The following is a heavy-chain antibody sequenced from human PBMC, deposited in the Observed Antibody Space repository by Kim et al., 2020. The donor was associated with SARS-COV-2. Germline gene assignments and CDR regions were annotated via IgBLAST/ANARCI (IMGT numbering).Heavy chain of an antibody. CDR2: INPNSGGT. CDR3: ARGGSYYDILTGDNWFDP. CDR1: GYTFTGYY. V-gene: IGHV1-2*02. J-gene: IGHJ5*02. Sequence: ASVKVSCKASGYTFTGYYMHWVRQAPGQGLEWMGWINPNSGGTNYAQKFRGRVTMTRDTSISTAYMELSRLRSDDTAVYYCARGGSYYDILTGDNWFDPWGQGTLVTVSS. D-gene: IGHD3-9*01.